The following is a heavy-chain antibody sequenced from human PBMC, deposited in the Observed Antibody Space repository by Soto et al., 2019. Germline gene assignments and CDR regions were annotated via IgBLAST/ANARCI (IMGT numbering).Heavy chain of an antibody. V-gene: IGHV3-21*01. J-gene: IGHJ3*02. CDR2: ISGSSSYI. CDR1: GFHFSNYS. CDR3: ARQINGDYTAFDI. D-gene: IGHD4-17*01. Sequence: GGSLRLSCAASGFHFSNYSMNWVRQAPGKRLEWVSSISGSSSYIYYADSLKGRFTISRDNAKNSLYLQMNTLRAEDTAVYYCARQINGDYTAFDIWGQGTLVTVSS.